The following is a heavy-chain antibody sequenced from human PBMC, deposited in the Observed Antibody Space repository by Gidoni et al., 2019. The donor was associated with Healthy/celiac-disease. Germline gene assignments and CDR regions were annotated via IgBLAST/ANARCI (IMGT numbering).Heavy chain of an antibody. CDR2: MNPNSSNT. CDR1: GYTFTSYD. CDR3: ARGSRYRIWFEELGFDY. Sequence: QVQLVQSGAEVKKPGASVKVSCKASGYTFTSYDINWVRQATGQGLEWLGWMNPNSSNTGYAQKFQGRVTMTRNTSISTAYMELGSLRSEDTAVYYCARGSRYRIWFEELGFDYWGQGTLVTVSS. J-gene: IGHJ4*02. V-gene: IGHV1-8*01. D-gene: IGHD3-10*01.